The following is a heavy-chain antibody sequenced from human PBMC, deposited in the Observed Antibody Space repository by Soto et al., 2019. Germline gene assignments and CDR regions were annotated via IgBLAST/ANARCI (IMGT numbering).Heavy chain of an antibody. J-gene: IGHJ4*02. V-gene: IGHV2-5*02. Sequence: QITLKESGPMLVKPTQTLTLTCTFSGFSLRTSSVGVGWIRQPPGEALEWLALIYWDDDDRYRPSLKSRLTITKATSKNQVVLTVTNMGPADTATYYCARSYGYCSGGICHRLFDYWGQGTPVTVSS. CDR1: GFSLRTSSVG. CDR3: ARSYGYCSGGICHRLFDY. D-gene: IGHD2-15*01. CDR2: IYWDDDD.